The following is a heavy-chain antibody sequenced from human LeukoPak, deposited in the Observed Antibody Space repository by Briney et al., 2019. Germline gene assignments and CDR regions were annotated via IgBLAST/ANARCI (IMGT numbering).Heavy chain of an antibody. CDR2: INGAGSSI. D-gene: IGHD4-17*01. V-gene: IGHV3-74*01. CDR1: GFTFSSYW. CDR3: ARGGDYKNDY. Sequence: GGSLRLSCAASGFTFSSYWMHWVRHTPGKGLVRVSRINGAGSSISYADSVKGRVTISRDNAKNTLYLQMNNLRAEDTAVYYCARGGDYKNDYWGQGTLVTVSS. J-gene: IGHJ4*02.